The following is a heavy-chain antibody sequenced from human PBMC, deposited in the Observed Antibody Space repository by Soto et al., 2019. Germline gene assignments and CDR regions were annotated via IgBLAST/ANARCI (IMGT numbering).Heavy chain of an antibody. D-gene: IGHD5-18*01. Sequence: PSETLSLTCTVSGGSVSSGSYYWSWIRQPPGKGLEWIGYIYYSGSTNYNPSLKSRVTISVDTSKNQFSLKLSSVTAADTAVYYCAREGVDTAMVTGFDYWGLGTLVTVSS. J-gene: IGHJ4*02. CDR1: GGSVSSGSYY. CDR3: AREGVDTAMVTGFDY. V-gene: IGHV4-61*01. CDR2: IYYSGST.